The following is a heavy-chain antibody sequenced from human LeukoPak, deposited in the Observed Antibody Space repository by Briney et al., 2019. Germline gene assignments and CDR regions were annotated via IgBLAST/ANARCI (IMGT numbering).Heavy chain of an antibody. Sequence: SETLSLTCTVSGGSISSSSYYWSWIRQPPGKGLEWIRSIYYSGSTYYNPSLQSRVTISVATSKNQFSLKLSSVTAADTAVYYCARLGRQDYGSGSYYFDYWGQGTLVTVFS. D-gene: IGHD3-10*01. J-gene: IGHJ4*02. CDR1: GGSISSSSYY. V-gene: IGHV4-39*01. CDR2: IYYSGST. CDR3: ARLGRQDYGSGSYYFDY.